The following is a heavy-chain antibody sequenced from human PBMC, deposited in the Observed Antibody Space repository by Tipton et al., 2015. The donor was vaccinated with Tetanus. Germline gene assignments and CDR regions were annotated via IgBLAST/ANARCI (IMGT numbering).Heavy chain of an antibody. Sequence: TLSLTCSVSGGSISSGGYYWSWIRQHPGKGLEWIGYVFYRGSTNYNPSLKSRVTISVDTSQKSFSLNLTSVTAAVTAVYYCARVKYYPNHRIRFDTWGKEILVTVSS. CDR1: GGSISSGGYY. CDR3: ARVKYYPNHRIRFDT. V-gene: IGHV4-31*03. D-gene: IGHD1-14*01. CDR2: VFYRGST. J-gene: IGHJ5*02.